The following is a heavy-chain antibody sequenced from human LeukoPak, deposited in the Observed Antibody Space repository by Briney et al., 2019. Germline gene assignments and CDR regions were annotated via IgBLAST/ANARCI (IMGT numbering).Heavy chain of an antibody. Sequence: EASVKVSCKASGYTFTDYYMHWVRQAPGQGLEWMGWINPHSGGTNSEQNFQGRVTMSRDTSISTVYMELSRLRSDDTALYYCAREGVIGDGYNFFDYWGQGTLVTVSS. CDR1: GYTFTDYY. CDR3: AREGVIGDGYNFFDY. V-gene: IGHV1-2*02. CDR2: INPHSGGT. D-gene: IGHD5-24*01. J-gene: IGHJ4*02.